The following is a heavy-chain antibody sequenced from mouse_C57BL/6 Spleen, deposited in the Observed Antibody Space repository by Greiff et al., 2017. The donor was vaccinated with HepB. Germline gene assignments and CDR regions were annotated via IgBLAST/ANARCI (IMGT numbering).Heavy chain of an antibody. Sequence: EVNVVESGGGLVKPGGSLKLSCAASGFTFSDYGMHWVRQAPEKGLEWVAYISSGSSTIYYADTVKGRFTISRDNAKNTLFLQMTRLRSEDTAMYYCARNNWDWYFEVWGTGTTVTVSS. V-gene: IGHV5-17*01. D-gene: IGHD4-1*02. CDR3: ARNNWDWYFEV. CDR1: GFTFSDYG. CDR2: ISSGSSTI. J-gene: IGHJ1*03.